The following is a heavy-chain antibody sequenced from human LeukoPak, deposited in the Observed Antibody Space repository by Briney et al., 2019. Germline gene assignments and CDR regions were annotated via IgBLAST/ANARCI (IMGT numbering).Heavy chain of an antibody. Sequence: PGGSLRLSCAASGFAFSSYRMNWVRQAPGKGLEWVSSISSNGDYIYYADSVKGRFTMSRDNAKNLLYLQLSSLRDEDTAVYYCARFYGSGNGYWGQGTLVTVSS. CDR3: ARFYGSGNGY. J-gene: IGHJ4*02. V-gene: IGHV3-21*01. CDR1: GFAFSSYR. D-gene: IGHD3-10*01. CDR2: ISSNGDYI.